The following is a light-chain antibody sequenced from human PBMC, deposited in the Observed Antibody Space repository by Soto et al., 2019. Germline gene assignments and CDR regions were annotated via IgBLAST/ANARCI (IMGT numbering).Light chain of an antibody. Sequence: MGLTQSPATLSMSPVERATLSCRPSRSGVSYLAGYQQKPGRAPSRLIYYAANRATGIPAWFSGSGSGTNFSLTIISLEPDDFSVYYCQQLTDWPSQWTFGQGTKVDIK. CDR3: QQLTDWPSQWT. J-gene: IGKJ1*01. CDR2: YAA. V-gene: IGKV3-11*01. CDR1: RSGVSY.